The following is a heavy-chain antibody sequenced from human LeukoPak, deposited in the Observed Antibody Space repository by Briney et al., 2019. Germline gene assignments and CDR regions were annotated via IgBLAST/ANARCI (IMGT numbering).Heavy chain of an antibody. J-gene: IGHJ4*02. CDR3: ARDPTVTPFDY. CDR1: GGSISSYY. V-gene: IGHV4-59*01. CDR2: IYYSGST. D-gene: IGHD4-17*01. Sequence: SETLSLTCTVSGGSISSYYWSWIRQPPGKGLEWIGYIYYSGSTNYNPSLESRVTISVDTSKNQFFLKLSSVTAADTAVYYCARDPTVTPFDYWGQGALVTVSS.